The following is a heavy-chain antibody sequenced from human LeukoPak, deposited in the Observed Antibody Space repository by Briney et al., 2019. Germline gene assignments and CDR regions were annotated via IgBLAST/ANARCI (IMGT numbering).Heavy chain of an antibody. CDR3: ARDYGGSSPFDY. J-gene: IGHJ4*02. CDR1: GFTFSSYS. Sequence: GGSLRLSCAASGFTFSSYSMNWVRQAPGKGLEWVSSISSSSSYIYYADSVKGRFTISRDNAKDSLFLQMNSLRAEDTAVYYCARDYGGSSPFDYWGQGTLVTVSS. CDR2: ISSSSSYI. V-gene: IGHV3-21*01. D-gene: IGHD4-23*01.